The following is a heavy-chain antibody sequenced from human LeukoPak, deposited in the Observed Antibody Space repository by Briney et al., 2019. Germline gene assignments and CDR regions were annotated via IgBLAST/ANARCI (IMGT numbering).Heavy chain of an antibody. J-gene: IGHJ6*02. CDR1: GFTFSSYS. V-gene: IGHV3-21*01. CDR3: ARDSSSWYPHYYYYGMDL. CDR2: ISSSSSYI. D-gene: IGHD6-13*01. Sequence: GGSLRLSCAASGFTFSSYSMNWVRQAPGKGLERVSSISSSSSYIYYADSVKGRFTISRDNAKNSLYLQMNSLRAEDTAVYYCARDSSSWYPHYYYYGMDLWGQGTTVTVSS.